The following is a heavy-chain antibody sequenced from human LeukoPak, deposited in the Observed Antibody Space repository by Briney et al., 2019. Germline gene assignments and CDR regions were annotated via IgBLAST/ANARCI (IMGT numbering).Heavy chain of an antibody. CDR3: AKEFNRGLPDY. V-gene: IGHV3-30*18. Sequence: PGGSLRLSCAASGFTFRNYVIHWVRQAPGKGLEWVAVTSSDLNVKLYADSVKGRFTISRDNSKNTLYLQMSSLRAEDTAVYYCAKEFNRGLPDYWGQGTLVTVPS. CDR2: TSSDLNVK. D-gene: IGHD2-21*01. J-gene: IGHJ4*02. CDR1: GFTFRNYV.